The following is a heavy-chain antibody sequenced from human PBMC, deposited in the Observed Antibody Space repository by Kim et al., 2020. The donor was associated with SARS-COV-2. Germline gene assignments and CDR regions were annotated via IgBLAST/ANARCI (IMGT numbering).Heavy chain of an antibody. Sequence: SETLSLTCAVYGGSFSGYYWSWICQPPGKGLEWIGEINHSGSTNYNPSLKSRVTISVDTSKNQFSLKLSSVTAADTAVYYCARADTAMDAFDIWGQGTMVTVSS. CDR1: GGSFSGYY. J-gene: IGHJ3*02. V-gene: IGHV4-34*01. CDR3: ARADTAMDAFDI. CDR2: INHSGST. D-gene: IGHD5-18*01.